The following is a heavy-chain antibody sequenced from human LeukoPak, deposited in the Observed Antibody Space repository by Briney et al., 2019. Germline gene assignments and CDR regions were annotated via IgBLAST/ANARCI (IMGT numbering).Heavy chain of an antibody. CDR1: GYTFTSYA. J-gene: IGHJ4*02. Sequence: ASVKVSCKASGYTFTSYAMHWLRQAPGQRLEWMGWINAGNDNTKYSQEFQGRVTITRDTSASTDYKELSSLRSEDMAVYYCARYYYDGSGSYYFDYWGQGTLVTVSS. D-gene: IGHD3-22*01. CDR3: ARYYYDGSGSYYFDY. CDR2: INAGNDNT. V-gene: IGHV1-3*03.